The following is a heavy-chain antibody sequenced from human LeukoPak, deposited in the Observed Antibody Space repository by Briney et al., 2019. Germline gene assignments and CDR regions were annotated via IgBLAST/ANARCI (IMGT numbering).Heavy chain of an antibody. CDR3: ARNYDILTGQYYFDY. J-gene: IGHJ4*02. V-gene: IGHV1-18*01. Sequence: ASVKVSCKASGYTFTSYGISWVRQAPGQGLEWMGWISAYSGNTNYAQKLQGRVTMTTDTSTSTAYMELRSLRSDDTAVYYCARNYDILTGQYYFDYWGQGTLVTVSS. D-gene: IGHD3-9*01. CDR1: GYTFTSYG. CDR2: ISAYSGNT.